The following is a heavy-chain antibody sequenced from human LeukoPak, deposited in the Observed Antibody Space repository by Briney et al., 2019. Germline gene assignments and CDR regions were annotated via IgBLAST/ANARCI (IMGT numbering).Heavy chain of an antibody. Sequence: GGSLRLSCAASGFTVSSIYMSWVRQAPGKGLEWVSVIYSGGSTYYADSVKGRFTISRDNSKNTLYLQMNSLRAEDTAVYYCAREVYYYDSSGYYGVDYWGQGSLVTVSS. CDR1: GFTVSSIY. CDR3: AREVYYYDSSGYYGVDY. J-gene: IGHJ4*02. V-gene: IGHV3-66*02. D-gene: IGHD3-22*01. CDR2: IYSGGST.